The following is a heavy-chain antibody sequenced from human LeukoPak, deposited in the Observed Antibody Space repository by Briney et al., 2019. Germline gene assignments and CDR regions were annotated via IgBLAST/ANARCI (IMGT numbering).Heavy chain of an antibody. Sequence: GGSLRLSCGASGFTFSSYAMSWVRQAPGKGLEWVSAISGSGGSTYYADSVKGRFTISRDNSKNTLYLQMNSLRAEDTAVYYCTRAPHPRCSSSGCYLDYWGQGTLVTVSS. V-gene: IGHV3-23*01. J-gene: IGHJ4*02. CDR1: GFTFSSYA. CDR2: ISGSGGST. D-gene: IGHD2-2*01. CDR3: TRAPHPRCSSSGCYLDY.